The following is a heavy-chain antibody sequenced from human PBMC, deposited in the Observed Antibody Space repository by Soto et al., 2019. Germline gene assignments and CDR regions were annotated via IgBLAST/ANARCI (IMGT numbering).Heavy chain of an antibody. Sequence: QVQLQESGPGLVKPSETLSLTCTVSGGSISSYYWSWIRQPPGKGLEWIGYIYYSGSTNYNPSLKSRVPISVDTSKNQFSLKLSSVTAADTAVYYCARGGWLQLRYFDYWGQGTLVTVSS. CDR3: ARGGWLQLRYFDY. CDR2: IYYSGST. J-gene: IGHJ4*02. D-gene: IGHD5-12*01. V-gene: IGHV4-59*01. CDR1: GGSISSYY.